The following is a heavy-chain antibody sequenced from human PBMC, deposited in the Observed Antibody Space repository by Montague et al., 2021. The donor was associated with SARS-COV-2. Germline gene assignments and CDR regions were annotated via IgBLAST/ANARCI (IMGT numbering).Heavy chain of an antibody. D-gene: IGHD6-19*01. Sequence: TLSLTCTVSGGSISSGGYYWSWIRQHPGKGLEWIGYIYYSGSTYYNPSLKSLVTISVDTSKNQFSLKLSSVTAADTAVYYCARGGSYSSGWYGVDYYYGMDVWGQGTTVTVSS. CDR1: GGSISSGGYY. CDR3: ARGGSYSSGWYGVDYYYGMDV. J-gene: IGHJ6*02. CDR2: IYYSGST. V-gene: IGHV4-31*01.